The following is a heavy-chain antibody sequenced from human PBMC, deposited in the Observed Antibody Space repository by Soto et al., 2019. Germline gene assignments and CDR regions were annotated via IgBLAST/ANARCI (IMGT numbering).Heavy chain of an antibody. Sequence: QVQLVESGGGVVQPGRSLRLSCAASGFTFSSYGMHWVRQAPGKRLEWVAVISYDGSNKYYADSVKGRFTISRDNSKNTLYLQMNSLRAEDTAVYYCAKSGTREVAGIDYWVQGTLVTVSS. V-gene: IGHV3-30*18. CDR2: ISYDGSNK. CDR1: GFTFSSYG. D-gene: IGHD6-19*01. CDR3: AKSGTREVAGIDY. J-gene: IGHJ4*02.